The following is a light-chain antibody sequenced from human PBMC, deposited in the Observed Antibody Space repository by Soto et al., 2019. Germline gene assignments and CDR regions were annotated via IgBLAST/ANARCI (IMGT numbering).Light chain of an antibody. CDR3: QQRTNRPPIT. J-gene: IGKJ5*01. Sequence: EIVLTQSPATLSLSPGARAPLSCRASQSVSSYLAWYQQRPGQAPRLLIFDTSNRATDIPARFSGSGSGTDFTLTISGLEPEDFAVYYCQQRTNRPPITFGQGTRLEIK. V-gene: IGKV3-11*01. CDR2: DTS. CDR1: QSVSSY.